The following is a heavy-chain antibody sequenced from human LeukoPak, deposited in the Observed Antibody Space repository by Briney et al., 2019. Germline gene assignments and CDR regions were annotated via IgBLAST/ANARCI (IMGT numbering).Heavy chain of an antibody. V-gene: IGHV3-23*01. J-gene: IGHJ4*02. CDR1: GFTFSDYA. CDR2: IVGSGDST. D-gene: IGHD6-13*01. Sequence: GGSLRLSCAASGFTFSDYAMTWVRQAPGKGLEWVSTIVGSGDSTYYADSVKGRFTISRDNSKNTVHLQMNSLRAEDTAVYYCAKRAQNSSSWVQFDCWGQGTLVTVSS. CDR3: AKRAQNSSSWVQFDC.